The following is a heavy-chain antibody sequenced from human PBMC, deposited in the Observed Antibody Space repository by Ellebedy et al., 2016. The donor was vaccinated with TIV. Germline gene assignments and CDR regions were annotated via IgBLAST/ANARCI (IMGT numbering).Heavy chain of an antibody. Sequence: SQTLSLTCAVYGDSFSGYYWSWIRQPPGKGLEWIGEMHHSGSTNYIPSLKGRVTMSVDTSKNQFSLKMNSLTAEDTAVYYCARVGFYYGSPIPIPNSWGQGTLVTVSS. D-gene: IGHD3-10*01. J-gene: IGHJ4*02. CDR2: MHHSGST. CDR3: ARVGFYYGSPIPIPNS. V-gene: IGHV4-34*01. CDR1: GDSFSGYY.